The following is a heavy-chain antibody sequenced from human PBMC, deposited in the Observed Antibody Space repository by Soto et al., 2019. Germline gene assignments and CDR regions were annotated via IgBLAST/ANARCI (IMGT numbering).Heavy chain of an antibody. Sequence: SQTLSLTCAISGDSVSSNSAAWNWIRQSPSRGLEWLGRTYYRSKWYNDYAVSVKSRITINPDTSKNQFSLQLNSVTPEDTAVYYCVKGSPSWHPFDPWGQGTLVTVSS. V-gene: IGHV6-1*01. J-gene: IGHJ5*02. CDR1: GDSVSSNSAA. CDR2: TYYRSKWYN. CDR3: VKGSPSWHPFDP. D-gene: IGHD2-2*01.